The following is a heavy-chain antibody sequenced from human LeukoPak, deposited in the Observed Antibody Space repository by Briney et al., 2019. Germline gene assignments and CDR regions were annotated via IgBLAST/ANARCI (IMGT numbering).Heavy chain of an antibody. J-gene: IGHJ4*02. CDR1: GGSISSYY. CDR3: AREARVTYDILTGYFDY. D-gene: IGHD3-9*01. V-gene: IGHV4-59*01. Sequence: SETLSLTCTVSGGSISSYYWIWIRQPPGKGLEWIGYIYYSGSTNYNPSLKSRVTISVDTSKHQFSLKLSSVTAADTAVYYCAREARVTYDILTGYFDYWGLGTLVTVSS. CDR2: IYYSGST.